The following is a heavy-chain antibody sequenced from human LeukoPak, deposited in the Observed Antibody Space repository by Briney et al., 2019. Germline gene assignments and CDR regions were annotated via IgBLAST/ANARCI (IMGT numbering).Heavy chain of an antibody. CDR2: IHHSGSS. Sequence: SETLSLTCTVSGDSISSGYYWGWIRQPPGRGLEWIGSIHHSGSSYYNPSLKSRVTISVDTSKNQFSLKLSSVTAADTAVHYRARYYDGSGSPRFDPWGQGTLVTVSS. CDR1: GDSISSGYY. CDR3: ARYYDGSGSPRFDP. D-gene: IGHD3-22*01. J-gene: IGHJ5*02. V-gene: IGHV4-38-2*02.